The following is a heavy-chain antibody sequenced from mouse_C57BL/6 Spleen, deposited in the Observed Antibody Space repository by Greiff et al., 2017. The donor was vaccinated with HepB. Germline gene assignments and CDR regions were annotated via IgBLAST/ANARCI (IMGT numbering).Heavy chain of an antibody. Sequence: DVMLVESGGGLVKPGGSLKLSCAASGFTFSSYAMSWVRQTPEKRLEWVATISDGGSYTYYPDNVKGRFTISRDNAKNNLYLQMSHLKSEDTAMYYCARDLKGDYAYYAMDYWGQGTSVTVSS. V-gene: IGHV5-4*01. J-gene: IGHJ4*01. D-gene: IGHD2-4*01. CDR2: ISDGGSYT. CDR1: GFTFSSYA. CDR3: ARDLKGDYAYYAMDY.